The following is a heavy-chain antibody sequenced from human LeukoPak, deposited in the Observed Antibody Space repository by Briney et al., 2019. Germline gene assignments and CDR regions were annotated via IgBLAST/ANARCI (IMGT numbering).Heavy chain of an antibody. V-gene: IGHV1-2*02. J-gene: IGHJ4*02. CDR2: INPNSGDT. CDR3: APQGGSYFGGIDFDY. CDR1: GYTFTGYY. D-gene: IGHD3-16*01. Sequence: ASVKVSCKASGYTFTGYYMHWVRQAPGQGLEWMGWINPNSGDTKFAREFQGRVTMTRDTSISTAYMGLSRLRSDDTAVYYCAPQGGSYFGGIDFDYWAREPLVTVSS.